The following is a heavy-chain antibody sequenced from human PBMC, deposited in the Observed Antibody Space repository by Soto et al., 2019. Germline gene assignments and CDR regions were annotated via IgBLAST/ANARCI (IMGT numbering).Heavy chain of an antibody. CDR2: ISAYNGNT. D-gene: IGHD3-16*02. CDR3: ARVPKPAYDYVWGSYRPSVRWFDP. Sequence: GASVKVSCKASGYTFTSYGISWVRQAPGQGLEWMGWISAYNGNTNYAQKLQGRVTMTTDTSTSTAYMELRSLRSDDTAVYYCARVPKPAYDYVWGSYRPSVRWFDPWGQGTLVTVSS. V-gene: IGHV1-18*01. J-gene: IGHJ5*02. CDR1: GYTFTSYG.